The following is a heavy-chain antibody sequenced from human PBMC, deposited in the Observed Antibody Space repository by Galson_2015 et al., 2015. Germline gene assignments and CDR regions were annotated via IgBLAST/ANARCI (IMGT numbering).Heavy chain of an antibody. D-gene: IGHD4-23*01. CDR3: AKTTVGAGCSWYMDA. CDR2: ITSTGDTT. Sequence: SLRLSCAASAFAFSIYAMTWIRQAPGKGLEWVSYITSTGDTTYYADSVKGRFTVSRDNAKNSLFLQMNSLRAEDTALYYCAKTTVGAGCSWYMDAWGKGTTVTVSS. CDR1: AFAFSIYA. J-gene: IGHJ6*03. V-gene: IGHV3-48*03.